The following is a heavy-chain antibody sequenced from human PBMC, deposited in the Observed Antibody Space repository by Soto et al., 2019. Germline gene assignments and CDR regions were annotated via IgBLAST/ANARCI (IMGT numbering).Heavy chain of an antibody. CDR2: ISGSGDST. Sequence: GGSLRLSCAASGFTFSGYAMSWVRQAPGKGLEWVSAISGSGDSTYYADSVKGRFTISRDNSKNMLYLQMNSLRAEDTAVYYCAKGGTGTTVVDYYYMDVWVKGTTVTVSS. J-gene: IGHJ6*03. CDR1: GFTFSGYA. CDR3: AKGGTGTTVVDYYYMDV. D-gene: IGHD1-7*01. V-gene: IGHV3-23*01.